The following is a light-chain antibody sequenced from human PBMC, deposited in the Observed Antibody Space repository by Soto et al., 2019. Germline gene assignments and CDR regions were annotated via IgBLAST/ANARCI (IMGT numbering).Light chain of an antibody. CDR1: QSVSSSY. Sequence: EIVITQSPATLSVSPGEIANLSFSASQSVSSSYLAWYQQKPGQAPRLLIYGASSRATGIPDRFSGSGSGTDFTLTISSLQPEDFATYYCQQYETFSGTFGPGTKVDI. CDR3: QQYETFSGT. CDR2: GAS. J-gene: IGKJ1*01. V-gene: IGKV3-20*01.